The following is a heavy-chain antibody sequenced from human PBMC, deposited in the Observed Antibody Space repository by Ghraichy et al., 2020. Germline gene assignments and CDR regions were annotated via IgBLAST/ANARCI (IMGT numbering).Heavy chain of an antibody. CDR2: VYLSGGT. J-gene: IGHJ4*02. CDR1: GGSISGISYY. D-gene: IGHD3-3*01. V-gene: IGHV4-39*01. Sequence: SETLSLNCSVSGGSISGISYYWGWIRQPPGKGLEWIGSVYLSGGTNYNPSLESRVSISVDTSKNQFSLKMNSVTAADTAVYFCARHGTIETPLPGYWGLGTLVTVSS. CDR3: ARHGTIETPLPGY.